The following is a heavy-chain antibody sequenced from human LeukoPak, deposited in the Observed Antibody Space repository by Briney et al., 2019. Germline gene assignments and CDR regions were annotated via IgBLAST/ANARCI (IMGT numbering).Heavy chain of an antibody. CDR1: GFTFSNFA. D-gene: IGHD6-19*01. Sequence: GGSLRLSCAASGFTFSNFAMSWVRQAPGKGLEWVATISGSGGSAFYADSVNGRFPISRDNSKNTLFLQMNSRRAEDPAIYYWAKAGSRGWFSSGGDYWGQGSLVTVSS. V-gene: IGHV3-23*01. CDR2: ISGSGGSA. J-gene: IGHJ4*02. CDR3: AKAGSRGWFSSGGDY.